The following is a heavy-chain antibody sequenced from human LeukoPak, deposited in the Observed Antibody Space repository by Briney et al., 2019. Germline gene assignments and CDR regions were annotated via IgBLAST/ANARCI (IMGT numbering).Heavy chain of an antibody. CDR3: ARWGIAAAGTDY. CDR1: GFTFTSSA. V-gene: IGHV1-58*02. D-gene: IGHD6-13*01. CDR2: IVVGSGNT. J-gene: IGHJ4*02. Sequence: SVKVSCKASGFTFTSSAMQWVRQARGQRLEWIGWIVVGSGNTNYAQKFQERVTITRDMSTSTAYMELSSLRSDDTAVYYCARWGIAAAGTDYWGQGTLVTVSS.